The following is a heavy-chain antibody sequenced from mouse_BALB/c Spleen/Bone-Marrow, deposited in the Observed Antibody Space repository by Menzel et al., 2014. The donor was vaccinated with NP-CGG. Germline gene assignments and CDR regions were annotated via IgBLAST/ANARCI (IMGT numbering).Heavy chain of an antibody. J-gene: IGHJ2*01. CDR2: IDPANGNA. CDR3: AIYFYFDY. D-gene: IGHD2-3*01. V-gene: IGHV14-3*02. Sequence: EVQLQESGAELVKPGASVRLSCTASGFDIKDTYMHWVKQRPDQGLEWIGRIDPANGNAKHDPKFQGKAAITANTSSNTTYLQLSSLTSEDTAVYYCAIYFYFDYWGQGTTLTVSS. CDR1: GFDIKDTY.